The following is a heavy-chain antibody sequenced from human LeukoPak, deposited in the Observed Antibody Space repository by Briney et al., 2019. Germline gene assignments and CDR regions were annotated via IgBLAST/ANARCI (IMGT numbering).Heavy chain of an antibody. J-gene: IGHJ4*02. D-gene: IGHD3-3*01. CDR1: GGTFSSYA. V-gene: IGHV1-46*01. CDR2: INPSGGST. Sequence: ASVKVSCKASGGTFSSYAISWVRQAPGQGLEWMGIINPSGGSTSYAQKFQGRVTMTRDTSTSTVYMELSSLRSEDTAVYYCARGTRITIFGVVQYYFDYWGQGTLVTVSS. CDR3: ARGTRITIFGVVQYYFDY.